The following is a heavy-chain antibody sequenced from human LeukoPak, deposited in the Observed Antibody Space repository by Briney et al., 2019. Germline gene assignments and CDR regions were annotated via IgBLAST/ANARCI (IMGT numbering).Heavy chain of an antibody. CDR1: GGSISSYY. Sequence: SETLSLTCTVSGGSISSYYWSWLRQPPGKGLECIGYVSYSGRTNHNPSLKSRVTISADTSKNQFSLKLNSVTAADTAVYYCARHERGAENLDYWGQGTLVTVCS. V-gene: IGHV4-59*08. CDR2: VSYSGRT. CDR3: ARHERGAENLDY. D-gene: IGHD1-1*01. J-gene: IGHJ4*02.